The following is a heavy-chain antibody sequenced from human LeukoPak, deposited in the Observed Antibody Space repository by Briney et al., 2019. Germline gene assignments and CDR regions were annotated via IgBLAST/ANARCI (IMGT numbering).Heavy chain of an antibody. CDR2: ISWNSGSI. V-gene: IGHV3-9*01. CDR1: GFTFDDYA. J-gene: IGHJ3*02. D-gene: IGHD2-15*01. Sequence: PGGSLRLSCAASGFTFDDYAMHWVRQAPGKGLEWVSGISWNSGSIGYADSVKGRFTISRDNSKNTLYLQMSNLRVEDTATYYCARVQYIDTYTDAFDIWGQGTVVTVSS. CDR3: ARVQYIDTYTDAFDI.